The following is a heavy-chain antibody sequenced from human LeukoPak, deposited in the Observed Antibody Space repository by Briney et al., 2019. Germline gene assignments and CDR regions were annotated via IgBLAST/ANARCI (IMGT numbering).Heavy chain of an antibody. CDR3: ARRCDTSSYYTYYFDY. Sequence: GASVKVSCKASGYTFTAYYIHWVRQAPGQGLEWMGWINPNSGGTNYAQKFQGRFTMTRDTSISTAYMELSRLRSDDTAVYFCARRCDTSSYYTYYFDYWGQGTLVTVSS. V-gene: IGHV1-2*02. CDR2: INPNSGGT. CDR1: GYTFTAYY. J-gene: IGHJ4*02. D-gene: IGHD3-22*01.